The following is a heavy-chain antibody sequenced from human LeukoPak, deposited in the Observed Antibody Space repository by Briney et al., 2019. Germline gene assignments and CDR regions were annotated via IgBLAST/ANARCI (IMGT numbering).Heavy chain of an antibody. Sequence: GGSLRLSCAASGFTFNNYAMSWVRQAPGKGLEWVSAISNNGGYTYYADSVQGRFTISRDNSKSTLCLQMNSLRAEDTAVYYCAKQLGYCSDGSCYFPYWGQGTLVTVSS. CDR2: ISNNGGYT. D-gene: IGHD2-15*01. CDR1: GFTFNNYA. J-gene: IGHJ4*02. CDR3: AKQLGYCSDGSCYFPY. V-gene: IGHV3-23*01.